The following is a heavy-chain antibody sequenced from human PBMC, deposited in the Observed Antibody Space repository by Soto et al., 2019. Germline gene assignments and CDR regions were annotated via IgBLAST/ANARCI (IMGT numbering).Heavy chain of an antibody. J-gene: IGHJ6*03. CDR2: INAGNGNT. Sequence: ASVKVSCKASGYTFTSYAMHWVRQAPGQRLEWMGWINAGNGNTKYSQKLQGRVTITRDTSASTAYMELSSLRSEDTAVYYCARWVCSSTSCYWGSGGYYMDVWGKGTTVTVSS. CDR3: ARWVCSSTSCYWGSGGYYMDV. CDR1: GYTFTSYA. V-gene: IGHV1-3*01. D-gene: IGHD2-2*01.